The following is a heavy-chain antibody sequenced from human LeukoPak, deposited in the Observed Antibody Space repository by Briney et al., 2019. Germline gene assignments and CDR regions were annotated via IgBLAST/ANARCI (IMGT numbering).Heavy chain of an antibody. V-gene: IGHV4-31*03. CDR2: IYYSGST. J-gene: IGHJ4*02. D-gene: IGHD3-3*01. Sequence: SETLSLTCTVSGGSISSGGYYWSWIRQHPGKGLEWIGYIYYSGSTYDNPSLKSRVTISVDTSKNQFSQKLSSVTAADTAVYYCAKARKETKMDLFSRRTKYFFEFWGQGTLGNGSS. CDR1: GGSISSGGYY. CDR3: AKARKETKMDLFSRRTKYFFEF.